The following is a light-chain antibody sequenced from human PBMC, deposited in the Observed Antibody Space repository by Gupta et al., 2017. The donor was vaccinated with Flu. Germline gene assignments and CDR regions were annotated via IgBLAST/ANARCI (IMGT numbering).Light chain of an antibody. CDR3: QQGNSVPPFT. V-gene: IGKV1-12*01. Sequence: DIQMTQSPSSVSASVGDRVTITCRASQDISSWLAWYQQKPGKAPKLLIYAASNLQSGVTSSFSGSGSGKDFTLTISSRQQEDFATYYCQQGNSVPPFTFGHGTKVDIK. J-gene: IGKJ3*01. CDR1: QDISSW. CDR2: AAS.